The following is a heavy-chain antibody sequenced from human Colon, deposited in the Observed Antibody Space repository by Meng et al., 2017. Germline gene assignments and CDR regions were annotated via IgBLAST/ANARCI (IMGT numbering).Heavy chain of an antibody. CDR1: GFTFSTSW. Sequence: GESLKISCVTSGFTFSTSWMSWVRQAPGVGLEVVANIKQEGSEESYVDSVRGRFTISRDNAKNSLYLQMNNLRADDTAVEYCARDLCRSGLRLYFYYWGQGTPVTVSS. V-gene: IGHV3-7*01. CDR3: ARDLCRSGLRLYFYY. J-gene: IGHJ4*02. D-gene: IGHD4-17*01. CDR2: IKQEGSEE.